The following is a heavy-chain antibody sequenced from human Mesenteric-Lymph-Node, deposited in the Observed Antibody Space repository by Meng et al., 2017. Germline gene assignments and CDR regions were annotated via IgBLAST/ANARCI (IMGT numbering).Heavy chain of an antibody. CDR1: GGSISSSYW. CDR3: ATQESRDGHNPY. Sequence: SGPGLVTPSGTLSLTCVVSGGSISSSYWWTWVRQSPGKGLEWIGEMYHSGTTNYNPSLKSRVTISMGRSNNQLSLKLNSVTAADTAVYYCATQESRDGHNPYWGQGTLVTVSS. J-gene: IGHJ4*02. CDR2: MYHSGTT. V-gene: IGHV4-4*02. D-gene: IGHD5-24*01.